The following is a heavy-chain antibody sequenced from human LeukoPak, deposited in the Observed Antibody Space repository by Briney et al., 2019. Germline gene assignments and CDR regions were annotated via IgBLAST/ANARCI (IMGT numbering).Heavy chain of an antibody. CDR3: AKDWARYCSGGSCLRGSYFDY. Sequence: GGSLRLSCAASGFTFSSYAMSWVRQAPGKGLEWVSAISGSGGSTYYADSVKGRFTISRDNSKNTLYLQMNSLRAEDTAVYYCAKDWARYCSGGSCLRGSYFDYWGQGTPVTVSS. CDR2: ISGSGGST. CDR1: GFTFSSYA. D-gene: IGHD2-15*01. J-gene: IGHJ4*02. V-gene: IGHV3-23*01.